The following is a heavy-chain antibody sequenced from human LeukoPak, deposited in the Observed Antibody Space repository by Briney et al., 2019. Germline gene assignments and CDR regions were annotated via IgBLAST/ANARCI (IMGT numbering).Heavy chain of an antibody. J-gene: IGHJ4*02. D-gene: IGHD6-13*01. CDR2: IWYDGSNK. CDR1: GFTFSSYG. V-gene: IGHV3-33*01. CDR3: ARDPSRPYSSSWLDY. Sequence: GRSLRLSCAASGFTFSSYGMHWVRQAPGKGLEWVAVIWYDGSNKYYADSVRGGFTISRENSKNTLYLQMNSLRAEDTAVYYCARDPSRPYSSSWLDYWGQGTLVTVSS.